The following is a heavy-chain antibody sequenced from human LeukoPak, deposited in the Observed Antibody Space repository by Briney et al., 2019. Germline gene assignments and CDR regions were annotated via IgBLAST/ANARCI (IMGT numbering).Heavy chain of an antibody. V-gene: IGHV3-53*01. D-gene: IGHD3-3*01. CDR2: IYSGGST. J-gene: IGHJ6*02. CDR1: GFTVSSSN. CDR3: ARIQYDFWSGYLNYYYGMDV. Sequence: PGGSLRLSCAASGFTVSSSNMNWVRQAPGKGLEWISVIYSGGSTYYADSVKGRFTISRDNSKNTLYLQMNSLRAEDTAVYYCARIQYDFWSGYLNYYYGMDVWGQGTTVTVSS.